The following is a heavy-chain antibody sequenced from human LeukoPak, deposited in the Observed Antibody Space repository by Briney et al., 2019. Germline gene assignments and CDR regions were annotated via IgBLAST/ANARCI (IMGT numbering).Heavy chain of an antibody. CDR3: AKARGIVAS. Sequence: GGSLRLSCAASGFTFDDYAMHWVRQAPGKGLEWVSGISWNSGSIGYADSVKGRFTISRDNAKNSLYLQMNSLRAEDTAVYYCAKARGIVASWGQGTLVTVSS. CDR2: ISWNSGSI. V-gene: IGHV3-9*01. D-gene: IGHD3-22*01. J-gene: IGHJ5*02. CDR1: GFTFDDYA.